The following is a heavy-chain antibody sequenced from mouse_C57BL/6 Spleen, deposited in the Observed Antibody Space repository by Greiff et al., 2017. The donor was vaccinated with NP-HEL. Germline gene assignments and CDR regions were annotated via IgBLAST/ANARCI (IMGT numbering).Heavy chain of an antibody. V-gene: IGHV1-47*01. J-gene: IGHJ2*01. CDR1: GYTFTTYP. D-gene: IGHD1-1*01. CDR2: FHPYNDDT. Sequence: VKLQESGAELVKPGASVKMSCKASGYTFTTYPIEWMKQNHGKSLKWIGNFHPYNDDTKYNEKFKGKATLTVEKSSSTVYLELSRLTSDDSAVYYCARKRVITTVVATEYYFDYWGQGTTLTVSS. CDR3: ARKRVITTVVATEYYFDY.